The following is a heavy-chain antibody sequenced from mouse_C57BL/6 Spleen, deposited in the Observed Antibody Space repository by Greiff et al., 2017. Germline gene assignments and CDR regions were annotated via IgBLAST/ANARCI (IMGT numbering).Heavy chain of an antibody. CDR2: IWGGGST. CDR3: ARNSLYYFGY. V-gene: IGHV2-2*01. J-gene: IGHJ2*01. CDR1: GFSLTSYG. D-gene: IGHD6-1*01. Sequence: QVQLKESGPGLVQPSQSLSITCTVSGFSLTSYGVHWVRQSPGKGLEWLGVIWGGGSTDYNAAFISRLSISKDNSKSQVFFKMNSLQADDTAIYYCARNSLYYFGYWGQGTTLTVAS.